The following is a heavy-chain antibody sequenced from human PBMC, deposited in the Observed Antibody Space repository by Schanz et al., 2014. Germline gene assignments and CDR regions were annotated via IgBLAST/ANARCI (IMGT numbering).Heavy chain of an antibody. CDR3: ARGLVRYFAY. CDR2: INPNSGAT. J-gene: IGHJ4*02. CDR1: GYTFTGYS. V-gene: IGHV1-2*06. Sequence: QVQLVQSGPEVKKPGASVKVSCKASGYTFTGYSMHWVRQAPGQGLEWMGQINPNSGATIYAQNFQGRVTMTRDTSISTAYMELSRLRSDDTAVYYCARGLVRYFAYWGQGTLVTVSS. D-gene: IGHD2-8*02.